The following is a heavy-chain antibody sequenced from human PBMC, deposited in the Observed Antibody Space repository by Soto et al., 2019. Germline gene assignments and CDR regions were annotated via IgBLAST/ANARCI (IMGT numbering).Heavy chain of an antibody. D-gene: IGHD3-22*01. CDR3: ARESDSSGYYYYYGMDV. CDR2: INPSGGST. J-gene: IGHJ6*02. Sequence: VASVKVSCKASGYTFTSYYMHWVRQAPGQGLEWMGIINPSGGSTSYAQKFQGRVTMTRDTSTSTVYMELSSLRSEDTAVYYCARESDSSGYYYYYGMDVWGQGTTVTVSS. CDR1: GYTFTSYY. V-gene: IGHV1-46*01.